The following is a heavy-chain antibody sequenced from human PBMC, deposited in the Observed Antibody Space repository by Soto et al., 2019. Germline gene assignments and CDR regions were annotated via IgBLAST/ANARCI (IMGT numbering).Heavy chain of an antibody. D-gene: IGHD6-13*01. V-gene: IGHV3-33*01. Sequence: QVQLVESGGGVVQPGRSLRLSCAASGFTFSRYGMHWVRQAPGKGLEWVAVIWYDGSNKYYADSVKGRFTISRDNSKNTLYLQMNSLRAEDTAVHYCARDTEGISGSGGFDIWGQGTMVTVSS. CDR2: IWYDGSNK. J-gene: IGHJ3*02. CDR1: GFTFSRYG. CDR3: ARDTEGISGSGGFDI.